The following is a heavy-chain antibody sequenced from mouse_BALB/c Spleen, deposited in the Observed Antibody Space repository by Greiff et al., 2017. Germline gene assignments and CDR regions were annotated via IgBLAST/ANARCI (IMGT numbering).Heavy chain of an antibody. J-gene: IGHJ1*01. CDR3: AKNYYGTKYFDV. Sequence: VQLKESGPELVKPGASVKISCKPSGYTFTEYTMHWVKQSHGKSLEWIGGINPNNGGTSYNQKFKGKATLTVDKSSSTAYMELRSLTSEDSAVYYCAKNYYGTKYFDVWGAGTTVTVSS. CDR1: GYTFTEYT. D-gene: IGHD1-2*01. CDR2: INPNNGGT. V-gene: IGHV1-18*01.